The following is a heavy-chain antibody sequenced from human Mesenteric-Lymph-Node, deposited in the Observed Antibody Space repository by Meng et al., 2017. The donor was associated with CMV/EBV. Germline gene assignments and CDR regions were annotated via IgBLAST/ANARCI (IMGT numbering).Heavy chain of an antibody. V-gene: IGHV4-39*07. CDR2: IYHSGST. Sequence: GSLRLSCTVSGGSVSSGSYYWGWIRQPPGKGLEWIGSIYHSGSTYYNPSLKSRVTISVDTSKNQFSLKLSSVTAADTAVYYCARAYCSSTSCYKGIFDYWGQGTLVTVSS. J-gene: IGHJ4*02. CDR3: ARAYCSSTSCYKGIFDY. CDR1: GGSVSSGSYY. D-gene: IGHD2-2*02.